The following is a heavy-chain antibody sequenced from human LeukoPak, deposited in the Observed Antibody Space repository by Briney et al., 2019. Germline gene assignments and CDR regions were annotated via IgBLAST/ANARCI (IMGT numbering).Heavy chain of an antibody. CDR1: GFTFSSYS. V-gene: IGHV3-21*01. Sequence: GGSLRLSCAASGFTFSSYSMNWVPQAPGKGLEWVSSISSRSSYIYYADSVKGRFTISRDNAKNSLYLQMISLRAEDTAVYSCARDDSYSSSWYTPDAFDIWGQGTMVTVSS. CDR3: ARDDSYSSSWYTPDAFDI. D-gene: IGHD6-13*01. J-gene: IGHJ3*02. CDR2: ISSRSSYI.